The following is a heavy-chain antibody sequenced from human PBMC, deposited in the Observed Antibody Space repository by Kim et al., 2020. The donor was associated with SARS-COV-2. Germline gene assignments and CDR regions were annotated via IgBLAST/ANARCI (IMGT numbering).Heavy chain of an antibody. D-gene: IGHD5-18*01. Sequence: GGSLRLSCAASGFTLSSYWMHWVRQAPGKGLVWVSRINSDGSSTSYADSVKGRFTISRDNAKNTLYLQMNSLRAEDTAVYYCARDRYSYGWRWYFDLWGRGTLVTVSS. CDR2: INSDGSST. CDR1: GFTLSSYW. J-gene: IGHJ2*01. CDR3: ARDRYSYGWRWYFDL. V-gene: IGHV3-74*01.